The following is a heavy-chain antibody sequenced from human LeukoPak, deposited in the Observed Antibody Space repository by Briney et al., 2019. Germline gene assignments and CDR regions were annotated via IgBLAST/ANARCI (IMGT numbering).Heavy chain of an antibody. J-gene: IGHJ3*02. Sequence: PGGSLRLSCAASGFTFSSYGMHWVRQAPGKGLEWVAVISYDGSNKYYADSVKGRFTISRDNSKNTLYLQMNSLRAEDTAVYYCAKHSSGYGFDIWGQGTMVTVSS. V-gene: IGHV3-30*18. CDR3: AKHSSGYGFDI. D-gene: IGHD3-22*01. CDR2: ISYDGSNK. CDR1: GFTFSSYG.